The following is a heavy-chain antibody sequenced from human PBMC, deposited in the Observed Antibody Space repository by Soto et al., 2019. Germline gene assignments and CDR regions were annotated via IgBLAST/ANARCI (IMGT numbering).Heavy chain of an antibody. CDR2: ISYDGSNK. CDR3: ARDHGPFTYYYGSGSYSGIDY. D-gene: IGHD3-10*01. V-gene: IGHV3-30-3*01. Sequence: GGSLRLSCAASGFTFISYAMHWVRQAPGKGLEWVAVISYDGSNKYYADSVKGRFTISRDNSKNTLYLQMNSLRAEDTAVYYCARDHGPFTYYYGSGSYSGIDYWGQGTLVTVSS. J-gene: IGHJ4*02. CDR1: GFTFISYA.